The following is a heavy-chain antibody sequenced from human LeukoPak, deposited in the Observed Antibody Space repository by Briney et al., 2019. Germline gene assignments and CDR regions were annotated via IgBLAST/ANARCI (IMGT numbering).Heavy chain of an antibody. D-gene: IGHD3-3*01. J-gene: IGHJ5*02. CDR1: GFTFSSYW. CDR2: ISDGGSTT. Sequence: PGGSLRLSCAASGFTFSSYWMHWVRQAPGKGLVWVSRISDGGSTTTYADSVKGRFTISRDNAKNTLYLQMNSLRAEDTAVYYCAKDPRYPLRFLEWLHIGENWFDPWGQGTLVTVSS. V-gene: IGHV3-74*01. CDR3: AKDPRYPLRFLEWLHIGENWFDP.